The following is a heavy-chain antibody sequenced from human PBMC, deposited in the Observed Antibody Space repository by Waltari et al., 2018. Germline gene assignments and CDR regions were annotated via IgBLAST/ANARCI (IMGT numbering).Heavy chain of an antibody. J-gene: IGHJ4*02. CDR2: IHRSGRT. D-gene: IGHD2-15*01. CDR3: ARDRGGGLFLDS. V-gene: IGHV4-4*02. CDR1: W. Sequence: WGNWVRQSPGKGLEWIGQIHRSGRTNTNPSLESRVTVSMDASNLRFSLRLTSATAADTAIYYCARDRGGGLFLDSWGQGTLVTVSP.